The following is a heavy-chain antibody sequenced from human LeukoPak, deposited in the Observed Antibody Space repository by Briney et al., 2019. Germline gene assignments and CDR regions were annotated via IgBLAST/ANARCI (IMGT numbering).Heavy chain of an antibody. CDR2: ISGSGGST. V-gene: IGHV3-23*01. CDR1: GFTFSSYA. J-gene: IGHJ4*02. D-gene: IGHD3-10*01. Sequence: GGSLRLSCAASGFTFSSYAMSWVRQAPGKGVEWVSAISGSGGSTYYADSVKGRFTISRDNSKNTLYLQMNSLRVEDTAVYYCARDGGGSFDYWGQGTLVTVSS. CDR3: ARDGGGSFDY.